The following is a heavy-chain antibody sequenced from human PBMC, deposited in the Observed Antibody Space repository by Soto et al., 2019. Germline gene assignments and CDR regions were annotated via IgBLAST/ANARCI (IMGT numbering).Heavy chain of an antibody. CDR2: ISYDGSNK. J-gene: IGHJ5*02. V-gene: IGHV3-30*03. CDR1: GFTFSSYG. D-gene: IGHD2-15*01. Sequence: GGSLRLSCAASGFTFSSYGMHWVRQVPGKGLEWVAVISYDGSNKYYADSVKGRFTISRDNSKNTLYLQMNSLRAEDTAVYYCAAQGADIVVVVAATRFGWFDPWGQGTLLTVSS. CDR3: AAQGADIVVVVAATRFGWFDP.